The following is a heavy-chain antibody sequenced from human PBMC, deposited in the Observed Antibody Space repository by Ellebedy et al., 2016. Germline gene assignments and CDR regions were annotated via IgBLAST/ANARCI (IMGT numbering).Heavy chain of an antibody. V-gene: IGHV4-59*12. J-gene: IGHJ4*02. CDR3: ARASGWLTILEY. Sequence: SETLSLXXNVSGGSISTYYWNWIRQPPGKTLEWIGYAYFSGSNNYNPSLENRVTMSVDRSKNQFTLNLRSVTAADTAVYYCARASGWLTILEYWGRGVQVSVSS. CDR2: AYFSGSN. D-gene: IGHD2-15*01. CDR1: GGSISTYY.